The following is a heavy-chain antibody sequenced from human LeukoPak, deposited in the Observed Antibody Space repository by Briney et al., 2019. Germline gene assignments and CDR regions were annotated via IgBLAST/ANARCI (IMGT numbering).Heavy chain of an antibody. Sequence: GGSLRLSCAASGFTFSSYAMSWVRQAPGKGLEWVSAISGSGGSTYYADSVKGRFTISRDNAKKSLYLQMNSLRAEDTAVYYCARVPYFDWLGPFDYWGQGTLVTVSS. CDR2: ISGSGGST. CDR3: ARVPYFDWLGPFDY. V-gene: IGHV3-23*01. CDR1: GFTFSSYA. D-gene: IGHD3-9*01. J-gene: IGHJ4*02.